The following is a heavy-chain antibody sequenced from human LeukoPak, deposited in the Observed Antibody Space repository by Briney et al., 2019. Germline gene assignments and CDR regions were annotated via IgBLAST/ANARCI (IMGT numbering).Heavy chain of an antibody. Sequence: ASVKVSCKASGYTFTSYGISWVRQAPGQGLEWMGWISAYNGNTNYAQKLQGRVTMTTDTSTSTAYMELRSLRSDDTAGYSCARVGYYDFWSVYSAFDYWGQGPLVRLL. CDR3: ARVGYYDFWSVYSAFDY. J-gene: IGHJ4*02. CDR1: GYTFTSYG. CDR2: ISAYNGNT. D-gene: IGHD3-3*01. V-gene: IGHV1-18*01.